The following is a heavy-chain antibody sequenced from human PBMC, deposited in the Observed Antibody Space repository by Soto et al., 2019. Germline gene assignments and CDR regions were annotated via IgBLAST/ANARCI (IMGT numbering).Heavy chain of an antibody. CDR1: GFTFSRYG. CDR2: ISISGTAI. V-gene: IGHV3-48*02. CDR3: ARDNGIAGSLDP. D-gene: IGHD6-13*01. J-gene: IGHJ5*02. Sequence: GGSLRLSCAASGFTFSRYGMHWVRQAPGKGLEWVSYISISGTAIYYADSVKGRFTISRDDAKNSLYLQMNSLRDEDTSVYYCARDNGIAGSLDPWGQGALVTVYS.